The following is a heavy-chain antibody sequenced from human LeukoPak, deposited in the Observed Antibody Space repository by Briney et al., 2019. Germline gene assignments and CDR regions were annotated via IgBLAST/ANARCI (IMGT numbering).Heavy chain of an antibody. CDR1: GFTFSTYA. CDR3: AKDREGYDYLVHN. Sequence: GGSLRLSCAASGFTFSTYAMGWVRQAPGKGLEWVSAISGSGDSTYYADSVKGRFSISRDNSKDTLYLQMNSLRAEDTAVYYCAKDREGYDYLVHNWGQGTLVTVSS. CDR2: ISGSGDST. V-gene: IGHV3-23*01. D-gene: IGHD5-12*01. J-gene: IGHJ4*02.